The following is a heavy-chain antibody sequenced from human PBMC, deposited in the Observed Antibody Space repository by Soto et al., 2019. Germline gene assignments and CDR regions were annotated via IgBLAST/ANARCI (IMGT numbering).Heavy chain of an antibody. CDR3: ARVAESSEWRSFDI. Sequence: ASVEVSCKASGYTFTSYEINGARKANGQGLEWMGWMNPNSGNTGYAQKFQGRVTMTRNTSISTAYMELSSLRSEDTAVYYCARVAESSEWRSFDIWGQGTMVTVSS. CDR2: MNPNSGNT. D-gene: IGHD6-6*01. V-gene: IGHV1-8*01. CDR1: GYTFTSYE. J-gene: IGHJ3*02.